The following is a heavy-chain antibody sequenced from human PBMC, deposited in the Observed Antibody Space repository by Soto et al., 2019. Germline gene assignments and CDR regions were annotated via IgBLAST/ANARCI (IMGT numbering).Heavy chain of an antibody. J-gene: IGHJ6*02. CDR3: TKPSGGYYYYGMDV. D-gene: IGHD2-15*01. V-gene: IGHV3-49*03. Sequence: GGSLRLSCTASGFTFGDYAMSWFRQAPGKGLEWVGFIRSKAYGGTTEYAASVKGRFTISRDDSKSIAYLQMNSLKTEDTAVYYCTKPSGGYYYYGMDVWGQGTTVTVSS. CDR1: GFTFGDYA. CDR2: IRSKAYGGTT.